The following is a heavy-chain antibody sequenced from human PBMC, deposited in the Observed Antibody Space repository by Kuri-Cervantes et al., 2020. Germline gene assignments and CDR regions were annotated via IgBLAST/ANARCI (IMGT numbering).Heavy chain of an antibody. J-gene: IGHJ4*02. Sequence: SQTLSLTCAVSGYSISSGYYWGWIRQPPGKGLEWIGEINHSGSTNYNPSLKSRVTISVDMSKNQFSLKLSSVTAADTAVYYCARDYSRSWSRAPFDYWGQGTLVTVSS. CDR3: ARDYSRSWSRAPFDY. D-gene: IGHD6-13*01. V-gene: IGHV4-38-2*02. CDR2: INHSGST. CDR1: GYSISSGYY.